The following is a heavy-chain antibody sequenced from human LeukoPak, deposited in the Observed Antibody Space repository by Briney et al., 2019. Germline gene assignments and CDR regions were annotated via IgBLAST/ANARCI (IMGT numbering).Heavy chain of an antibody. D-gene: IGHD4-11*01. J-gene: IGHJ4*02. V-gene: IGHV5-51*01. Sequence: GESLKISCKGSGYSFTSYWIGWVRQMPGKGLEWMAIICPGDSHTRYSPSFQGQVTISADKSISTAYLQWSSLKASDTAMYYCAIYSDLYYFDYWGQGTLVTVSS. CDR2: ICPGDSHT. CDR3: AIYSDLYYFDY. CDR1: GYSFTSYW.